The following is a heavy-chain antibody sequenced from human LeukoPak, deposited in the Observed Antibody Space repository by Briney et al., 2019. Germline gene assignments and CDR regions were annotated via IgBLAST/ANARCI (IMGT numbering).Heavy chain of an antibody. CDR3: ARVQYPRGYCSSTSCSLYYFDY. CDR2: IYHSGST. Sequence: SETLSLTCTVSGGSISSGGYYWSWIRQPPGKGLEWIGYIYHSGSTYYNPSLKSRVTISVDRSKNQFSLKLSSVTAADTAVYYCARVQYPRGYCSSTSCSLYYFDYWGQGTLVTVSS. V-gene: IGHV4-30-2*01. D-gene: IGHD2-2*01. J-gene: IGHJ4*02. CDR1: GGSISSGGYY.